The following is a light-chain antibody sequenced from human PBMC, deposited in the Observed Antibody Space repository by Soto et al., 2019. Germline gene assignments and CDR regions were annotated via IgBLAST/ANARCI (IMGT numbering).Light chain of an antibody. Sequence: QSALTQPPSASGSPGQSVTISCIGTSSDVGGYNYVSWYQQHPGKAPKLMIYEVSKRPSGVPDRFSGSKSGNTASLTVSGLQAEHEADYYCSSYAASNNLGVFGGGTQLTVL. J-gene: IGLJ2*01. CDR3: SSYAASNNLGV. CDR1: SSDVGGYNY. CDR2: EVS. V-gene: IGLV2-8*01.